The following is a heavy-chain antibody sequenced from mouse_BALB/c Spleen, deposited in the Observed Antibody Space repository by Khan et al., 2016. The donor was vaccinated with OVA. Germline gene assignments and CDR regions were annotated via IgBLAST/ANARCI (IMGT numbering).Heavy chain of an antibody. Sequence: VQLQQSGPGLVRPSQTLSITCTVSGFSLTTYGVHWVRQSPGKGLEWLGVIRSGGNKDYNAAFISRLSITKDNSKSQVFFKMNSLQADDTAMYYCARNSYMYDFTYWGQGTLVTVSA. CDR1: GFSLTTYG. J-gene: IGHJ3*01. D-gene: IGHD2-14*01. V-gene: IGHV2-2*01. CDR2: IRSGGNK. CDR3: ARNSYMYDFTY.